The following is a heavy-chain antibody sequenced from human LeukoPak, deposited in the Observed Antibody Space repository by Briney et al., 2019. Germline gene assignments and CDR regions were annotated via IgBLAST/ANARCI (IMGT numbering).Heavy chain of an antibody. J-gene: IGHJ1*01. CDR2: IKQDGSEK. CDR1: GFTFSSYW. CDR3: AKDSGSYFEYFQH. D-gene: IGHD1-26*01. Sequence: GGSLRLSCAASGFTFSSYWMSWVRQAPGKGLEWVANIKQDGSEKYYVDSVKGRFTISRDNAKNSLYLQMNSLGAEDTAVYYCAKDSGSYFEYFQHWGQGTLVTVSS. V-gene: IGHV3-7*04.